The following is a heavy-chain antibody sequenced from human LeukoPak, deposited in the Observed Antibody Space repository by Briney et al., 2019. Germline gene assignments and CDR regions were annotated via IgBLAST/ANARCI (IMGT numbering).Heavy chain of an antibody. V-gene: IGHV1-18*04. Sequence: SSVTVSCMASSYTFTNYGISWLRQAPGQGLDWMGWISAYNGNTNYAQKLQGRVTMTTDTSTSTAYMELRSLRSDDTAVSYCARANVVAALDYWGQGTLVTVSS. J-gene: IGHJ4*02. CDR3: ARANVVAALDY. CDR2: ISAYNGNT. D-gene: IGHD2-15*01. CDR1: SYTFTNYG.